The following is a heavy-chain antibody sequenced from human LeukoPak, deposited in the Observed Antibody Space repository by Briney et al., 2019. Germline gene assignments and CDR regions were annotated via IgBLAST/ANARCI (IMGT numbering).Heavy chain of an antibody. CDR2: IIPIFGTA. Sequence: ASVKVSCKASGGTFSSYAISWVRQAPGQGLEWMGGIIPIFGTANYAQKFQGRVTITADESTSTAYMELSSLRSEDTAVYYCARGTGIMSPADYWGQGTLVTVSS. CDR3: ARGTGIMSPADY. V-gene: IGHV1-69*13. CDR1: GGTFSSYA. D-gene: IGHD1-1*01. J-gene: IGHJ4*02.